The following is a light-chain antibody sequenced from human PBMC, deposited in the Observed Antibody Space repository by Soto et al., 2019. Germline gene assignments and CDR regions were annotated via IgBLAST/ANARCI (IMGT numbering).Light chain of an antibody. CDR2: AAS. J-gene: IGKJ4*01. Sequence: DIHVTXXXSSLPSSVGDRVTITCRTSQSISDYLTWYQQEPGKAPKVLMYAASTLQSGVPSRFSGSGSGTDFTLTISSLQPEDFATYYCQQLNSYPLTFGGGTKVDIK. CDR1: QSISDY. V-gene: IGKV1-9*01. CDR3: QQLNSYPLT.